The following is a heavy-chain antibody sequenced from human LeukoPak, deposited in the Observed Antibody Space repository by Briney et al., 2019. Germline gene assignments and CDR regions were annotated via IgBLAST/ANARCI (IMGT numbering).Heavy chain of an antibody. CDR3: ARGVDYYYGMDV. V-gene: IGHV3-33*01. Sequence: GGSLRLSCAASGFTFSNYGMHWVRQAPGKGLEWVAVIWYDGSYKYYADSVKGRFTISRDNSKKTLYLQMNSLRAEDTAVYYCARGVDYYYGMDVWGQGTTATVSS. D-gene: IGHD3-3*01. J-gene: IGHJ6*02. CDR1: GFTFSNYG. CDR2: IWYDGSYK.